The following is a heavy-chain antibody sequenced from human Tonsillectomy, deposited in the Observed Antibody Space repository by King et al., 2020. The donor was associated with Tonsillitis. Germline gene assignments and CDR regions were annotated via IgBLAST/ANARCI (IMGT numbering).Heavy chain of an antibody. CDR2: IKSEGSST. CDR1: GFTFSSYW. CDR3: TRVRTVGFDAFDI. J-gene: IGHJ3*02. V-gene: IGHV3-74*01. Sequence: VQLVESGGGLVQPGGSLRLSCASSGFTFSSYWMHCVRQAPGKGRGWVSRIKSEGSSTSYADSVKGRFTNSRDNAKKTLYLKMNSLRAEDTAVYFCTRVRTVGFDAFDIWGQGTMVTVSS. D-gene: IGHD1/OR15-1a*01.